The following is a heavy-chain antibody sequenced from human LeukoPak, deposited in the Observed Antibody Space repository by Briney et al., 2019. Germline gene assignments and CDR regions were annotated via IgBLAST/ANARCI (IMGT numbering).Heavy chain of an antibody. CDR3: ARDGVSSSFAD. CDR2: IKQDGSEK. Sequence: PGGSLRLSCAASGFTFSSYWMSWVRQAPGKGLEWVANIKQDGSEKYYVDSVKGRFTISRDNAKNSLYPQMNSLRAEDTAVYYCARDGVSSSFADWGQGTLVTVSS. CDR1: GFTFSSYW. J-gene: IGHJ4*02. D-gene: IGHD6-6*01. V-gene: IGHV3-7*01.